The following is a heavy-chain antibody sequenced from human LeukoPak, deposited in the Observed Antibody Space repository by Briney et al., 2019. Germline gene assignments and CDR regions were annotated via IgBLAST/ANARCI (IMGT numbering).Heavy chain of an antibody. D-gene: IGHD3-22*01. J-gene: IGHJ5*02. CDR2: IYSGGST. Sequence: PGGSLRLSCAASGFTFSDYYMSWVRQAPGKGLEWVSVIYSGGSTYYADSVKGRFTISRHNSKNTLYLQMNSLRAEDTAVYYCARDYYDSSGYYYGWFDPWGQGTLVTVSS. CDR3: ARDYYDSSGYYYGWFDP. V-gene: IGHV3-53*04. CDR1: GFTFSDYY.